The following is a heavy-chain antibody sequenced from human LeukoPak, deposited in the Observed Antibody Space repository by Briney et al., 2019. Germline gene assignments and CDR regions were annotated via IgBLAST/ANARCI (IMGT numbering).Heavy chain of an antibody. J-gene: IGHJ4*02. CDR3: ARGPRGEYYFDY. V-gene: IGHV4-61*02. CDR1: GGSISSGSYY. D-gene: IGHD3-10*01. CDR2: IYTSGST. Sequence: SQTLSLTCTVSGGSISSGSYYWSWIRQPAGKGLEWIGRIYTSGSTNYNPSLKSRVTISVDTSKNQFSLKLSSVTAADAAVYYCARGPRGEYYFDYWGQGTLVTVSS.